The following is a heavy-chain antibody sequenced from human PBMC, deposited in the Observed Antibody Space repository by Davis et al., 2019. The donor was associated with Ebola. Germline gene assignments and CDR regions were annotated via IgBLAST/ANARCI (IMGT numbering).Heavy chain of an antibody. V-gene: IGHV3-30*18. CDR3: AKGSPAITMVRGVADV. CDR2: ISYDGSNK. CDR1: GFTFSSYG. D-gene: IGHD3-10*01. J-gene: IGHJ6*04. Sequence: GESLKISCAAPGFTFSSYGMHWVRQAPGKGLEWVAVISYDGSNKYYADSVKGRFPISRDNSKNTLYLQMNSLRAEDTAVYYCAKGSPAITMVRGVADVWGKGTTVTVSS.